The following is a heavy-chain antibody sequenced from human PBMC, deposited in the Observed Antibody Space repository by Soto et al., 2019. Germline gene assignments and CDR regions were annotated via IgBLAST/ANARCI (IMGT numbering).Heavy chain of an antibody. J-gene: IGHJ5*02. CDR3: AREVGRPGRFDP. Sequence: WTWIRQPAGKGLEWIGRIYSSGTTTYNPSLKSRVSLSIDTSKNEVSLRLTSVTAADTAVYFCAREVGRPGRFDPWGQGTLITVSS. V-gene: IGHV4-4*07. CDR2: IYSSGTT. D-gene: IGHD6-6*01.